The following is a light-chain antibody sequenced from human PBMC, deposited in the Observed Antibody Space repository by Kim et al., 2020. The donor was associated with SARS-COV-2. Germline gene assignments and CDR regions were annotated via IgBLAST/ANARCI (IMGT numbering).Light chain of an antibody. CDR2: GVS. CDR1: QSISNN. V-gene: IGKV3-15*01. J-gene: IGKJ2*01. Sequence: VSPGERATLSCRSSQSISNNLAWYQQKPGQAPRLLIYGVSTRATDIPARFSGSGSGTDFTLTISSLQSEDFAVYYCQQYNNWPPNTFGQGTKLEIK. CDR3: QQYNNWPPNT.